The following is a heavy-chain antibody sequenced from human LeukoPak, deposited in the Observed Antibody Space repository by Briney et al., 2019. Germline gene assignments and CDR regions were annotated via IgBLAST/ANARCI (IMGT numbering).Heavy chain of an antibody. CDR3: ARDRPKDDAFDI. CDR2: ISGYNDNP. CDR1: GYTFTDYG. J-gene: IGHJ3*02. V-gene: IGHV1-18*01. Sequence: ASVKVSCKAFGYTFTDYGVSWVRQAPGQGLEWMGWISGYNDNPNYIQRLQGRVTMTTDTSTSTAYLELRSLTSDDTAVYYCARDRPKDDAFDIWGQGTLVIVSS.